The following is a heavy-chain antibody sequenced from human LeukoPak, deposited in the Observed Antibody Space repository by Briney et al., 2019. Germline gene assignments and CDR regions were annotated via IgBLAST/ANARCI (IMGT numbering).Heavy chain of an antibody. D-gene: IGHD6-13*01. V-gene: IGHV3-33*06. CDR2: MWSDGTKT. CDR1: GFTLSHFG. J-gene: IGHJ4*02. Sequence: GGSLRLSCTASGFTLSHFGMHWVRQAPGKGLELVALMWSDGTKTSYADSVKGRFTISRDISRNTLYLQMNSLRAEDTAVYYCAKTRPLDSSSWSHGDYWGQGTLVTVSS. CDR3: AKTRPLDSSSWSHGDY.